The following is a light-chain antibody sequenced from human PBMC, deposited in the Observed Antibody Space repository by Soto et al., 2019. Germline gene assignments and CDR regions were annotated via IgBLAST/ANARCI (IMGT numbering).Light chain of an antibody. CDR2: AAS. J-gene: IGKJ2*01. CDR3: QHLAGT. CDR1: QDISGY. V-gene: IGKV1-9*01. Sequence: QLTQSPSSLSASIGDRVTITCRPSQDISGYLAWYQQQPGKAPKLLIYAASTLHSGVPTRFSGSGSGTEFILTIGRLQPEDFATYYCQHLAGTFGQGTKLAMK.